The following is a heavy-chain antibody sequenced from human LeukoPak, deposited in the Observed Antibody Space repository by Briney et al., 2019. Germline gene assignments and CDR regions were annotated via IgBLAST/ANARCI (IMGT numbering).Heavy chain of an antibody. V-gene: IGHV4-34*01. CDR3: ARSPFWAPAHNWYDP. Sequence: SETLSLTCAVYGGSFSGYCWSWIRQPPGKGLEWIGEINHSGSTNYNPSLKSRVTISVDTSKNQFSLKLSSVTAADTAVYYCARSPFWAPAHNWYDPWGQGTLVTVSS. CDR2: INHSGST. D-gene: IGHD3-16*01. J-gene: IGHJ5*02. CDR1: GGSFSGYC.